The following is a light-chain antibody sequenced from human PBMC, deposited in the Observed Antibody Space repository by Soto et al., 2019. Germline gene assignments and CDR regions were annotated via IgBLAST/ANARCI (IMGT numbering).Light chain of an antibody. CDR3: SSYTSSSTPWV. Sequence: QSALTQPASVSGSPGQSITISCTGTSSDVGGYNYVSWYQQHPGKAPKLMIYEVSNRPSGVSNRFSGSKSGNTASLTISGLQAEDEADYYCSSYTSSSTPWVFGGGTQLTAL. J-gene: IGLJ3*02. V-gene: IGLV2-14*01. CDR2: EVS. CDR1: SSDVGGYNY.